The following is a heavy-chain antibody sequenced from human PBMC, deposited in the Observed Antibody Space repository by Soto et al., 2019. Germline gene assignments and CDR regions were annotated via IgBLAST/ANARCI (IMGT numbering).Heavy chain of an antibody. J-gene: IGHJ4*02. V-gene: IGHV1-8*01. CDR3: SRTLYGDNVDY. Sequence: QVQLLQSGAEVKKPGASVKVSCKASGYTFTSYDINWVRQATGQGLEWRGWMNPSSVNTGYAQKFQGRVTMTRNTSISTAYMELSSLRSEDTAVYYCSRTLYGDNVDYGGQGTLVTVSS. D-gene: IGHD4-17*01. CDR1: GYTFTSYD. CDR2: MNPSSVNT.